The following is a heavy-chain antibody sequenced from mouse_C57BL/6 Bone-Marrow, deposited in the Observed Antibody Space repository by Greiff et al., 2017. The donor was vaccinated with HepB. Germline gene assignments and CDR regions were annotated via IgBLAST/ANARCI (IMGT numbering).Heavy chain of an antibody. CDR1: GYAFTNYL. D-gene: IGHD1-1*01. V-gene: IGHV1-54*01. CDR2: INPGSGGT. Sequence: ESGAELVRPGTSVKVSCKASGYAFTNYLIEWVKQRPGQGLEWIGVINPGSGGTNYNEKFKGKATLTADKSSSTAYMQLSSLTSEDSAVYFCARSTTVLFDYWGQGTTLTVSS. CDR3: ARSTTVLFDY. J-gene: IGHJ2*01.